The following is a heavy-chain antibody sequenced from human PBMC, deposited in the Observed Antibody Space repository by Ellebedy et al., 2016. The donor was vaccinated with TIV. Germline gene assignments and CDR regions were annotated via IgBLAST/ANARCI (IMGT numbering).Heavy chain of an antibody. CDR3: AREVWYPAS. CDR2: SNTDGSST. D-gene: IGHD6-13*01. Sequence: GESLKISCAASGFTFSTYWMHWVRQAPGKGLMWVSRSNTDGSSTGYADSVKGRFTISRDKAKNTLYLQMNGLRAEDTAVYYCAREVWYPASWGQGTLVTVSS. V-gene: IGHV3-74*01. CDR1: GFTFSTYW. J-gene: IGHJ4*02.